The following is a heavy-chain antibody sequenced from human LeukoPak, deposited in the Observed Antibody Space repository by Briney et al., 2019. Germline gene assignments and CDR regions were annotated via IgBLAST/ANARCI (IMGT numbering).Heavy chain of an antibody. Sequence: GGSLRLSCAASGFTSDDYAMHWVRQAPGKGLEWVSGISWNSGSIGYADSVKGRFTISRDNAKNSLYLQMNSLRAEDTALYYCAKDSGYSSSWYFDYWGQGTLVTVSS. CDR1: GFTSDDYA. CDR2: ISWNSGSI. CDR3: AKDSGYSSSWYFDY. D-gene: IGHD6-13*01. J-gene: IGHJ4*02. V-gene: IGHV3-9*02.